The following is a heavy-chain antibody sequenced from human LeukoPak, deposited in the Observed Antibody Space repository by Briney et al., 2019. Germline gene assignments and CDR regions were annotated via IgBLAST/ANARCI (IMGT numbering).Heavy chain of an antibody. CDR2: INPGGGST. D-gene: IGHD6-13*01. J-gene: IGHJ5*02. CDR1: GYTFTSYY. CDR3: ARDGNSSSWGGWFDP. Sequence: ASVKVSCKASGYTFTSYYMHWVRQAPGQGLEWMGIINPGGGSTSYAQKFQGRVTMTRDTSTSTVYMELSSLRSEDTAVYYCARDGNSSSWGGWFDPWGQGTLVTVSS. V-gene: IGHV1-46*01.